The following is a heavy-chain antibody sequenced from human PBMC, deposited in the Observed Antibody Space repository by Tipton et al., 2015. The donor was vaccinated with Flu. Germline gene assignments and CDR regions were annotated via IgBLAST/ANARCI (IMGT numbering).Heavy chain of an antibody. V-gene: IGHV3-30*18. Sequence: SLRLSCAASGFTFSSYGMHWVRQAPGKGLEWVAVISYDGSNKYYVDSVKGRFTISRDNSQNTLYLQMNSLRAEDTAVYYCAKDLTPCSDSSCYLFDYWGQGTLVTVSS. CDR2: ISYDGSNK. J-gene: IGHJ4*02. CDR1: GFTFSSYG. CDR3: AKDLTPCSDSSCYLFDY. D-gene: IGHD2-15*01.